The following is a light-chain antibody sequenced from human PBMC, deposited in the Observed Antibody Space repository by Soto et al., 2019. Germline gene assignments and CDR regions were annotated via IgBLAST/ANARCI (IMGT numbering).Light chain of an antibody. CDR1: SSNIGAGFD. J-gene: IGLJ2*01. CDR3: QSYDSSLSGVI. Sequence: QSVLTQPPSVSGAPGQRVTISCTGSSSNIGAGFDVHWYQHLPGTAPKVLIYGNNNRPSGVPDRFSGSQSGTSASLAITGLQAEDEADYYCQSYDSSLSGVIFGGWTKLTVL. CDR2: GNN. V-gene: IGLV1-40*01.